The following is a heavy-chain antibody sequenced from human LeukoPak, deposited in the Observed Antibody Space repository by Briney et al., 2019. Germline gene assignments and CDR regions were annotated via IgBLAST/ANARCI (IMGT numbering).Heavy chain of an antibody. CDR3: ARSNCSGGSCYGPLSFYGMDV. CDR1: GGSISSGDYY. V-gene: IGHV4-30-4*01. J-gene: IGHJ6*02. Sequence: SPSETLSLTCTVSGGSISSGDYYWSWIRQPPGKGLEWIGYIYYSGSTYYNPSLKSRVTISVDTSKNQFSLKLSSVTAADTAVYYCARSNCSGGSCYGPLSFYGMDVWGQGTTVTVSS. CDR2: IYYSGST. D-gene: IGHD2-15*01.